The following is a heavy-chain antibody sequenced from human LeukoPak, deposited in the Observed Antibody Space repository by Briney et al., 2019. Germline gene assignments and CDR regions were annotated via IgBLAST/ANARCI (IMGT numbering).Heavy chain of an antibody. CDR1: GFTFSDYY. J-gene: IGHJ6*03. V-gene: IGHV3-11*01. CDR3: ARASDYYDSSGTNYYYYYMDV. Sequence: GGSLRLSCAPSGFTFSDYYMTWIRQAQGRGREWLSYISRSGSTIYYADSVKGRFTISRDNAKNSLYLQMDSLRADDTAVYYCARASDYYDSSGTNYYYYYMDVWGNGTTVTVSS. D-gene: IGHD3-22*01. CDR2: ISRSGSTI.